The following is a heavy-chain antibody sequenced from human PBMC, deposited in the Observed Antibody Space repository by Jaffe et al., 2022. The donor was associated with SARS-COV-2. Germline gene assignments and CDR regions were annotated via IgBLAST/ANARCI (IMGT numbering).Heavy chain of an antibody. CDR3: AKDLVHYGGNPLLDY. CDR1: GFTFSSYA. CDR2: ISGSGETT. J-gene: IGHJ4*02. V-gene: IGHV3-23*04. D-gene: IGHD4-17*01. Sequence: EVRLVESGGGLVQPGGSLRLSCAASGFTFSSYAMSWVRQAPGKGLEWVSSISGSGETTYNADSVKGRFTISRDNSKNTLYLQMSSLRAEDTAVYYCAKDLVHYGGNPLLDYWGQGTLVTVSS.